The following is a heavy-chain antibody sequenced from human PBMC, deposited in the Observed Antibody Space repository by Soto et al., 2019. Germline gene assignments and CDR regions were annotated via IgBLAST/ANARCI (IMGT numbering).Heavy chain of an antibody. V-gene: IGHV4-59*08. CDR1: SISFIPNY. Sequence: PSDTLNLTYTVSSISFIPNYWSWILQPPGKGLDWVGYIYYGGTTSYNPSFQCRVTISLETSKSQFSLRLTFVTAADTAVYYCARLGAYYQSLGPWGPGTLVT. J-gene: IGHJ5*02. CDR3: ARLGAYYQSLGP. CDR2: IYYGGTT. D-gene: IGHD3-22*01.